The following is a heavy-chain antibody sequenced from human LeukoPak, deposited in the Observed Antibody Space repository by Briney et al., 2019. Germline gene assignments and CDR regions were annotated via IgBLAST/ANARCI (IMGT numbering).Heavy chain of an antibody. V-gene: IGHV1-2*02. J-gene: IGHJ6*03. CDR1: GYTFTGYY. Sequence: ASVKVSCKTSGYTFTGYYMHWVRQAPGQGLEWMGWINPNSGGTNYAQKFQGRVTMTRDTSISTAYMELSRLRSDDTAVYYCARDHSNDFWSGSGPLYYMDVWGKGTTVTVSS. CDR2: INPNSGGT. CDR3: ARDHSNDFWSGSGPLYYMDV. D-gene: IGHD3-3*01.